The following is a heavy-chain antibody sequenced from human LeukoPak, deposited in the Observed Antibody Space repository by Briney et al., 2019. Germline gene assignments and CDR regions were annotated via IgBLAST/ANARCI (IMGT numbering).Heavy chain of an antibody. CDR1: GFTFNTYS. CDR3: VELGITMIGGV. D-gene: IGHD3-10*02. Sequence: GGSLRLSCEASGFTFNTYSMNWVRQAPGKGLEWVSYISSSGSTIYYADSVKGRFTISRDNAKNSLYLQMNSLRAEDTAVYYCVELGITMIGGVWGKGTTVTISS. CDR2: ISSSGSTI. V-gene: IGHV3-48*04. J-gene: IGHJ6*04.